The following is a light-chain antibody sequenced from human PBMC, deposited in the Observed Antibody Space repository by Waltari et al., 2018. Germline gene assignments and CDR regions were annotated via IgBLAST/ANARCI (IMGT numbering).Light chain of an antibody. Sequence: QLVLTQSPSASASLGASVKLTCTLSSGHSSNVVAWHQQQPEKGPRYLMKVNSDGSHSKGDDIPDRFSGSSSGAERYLPISSLQSEDEADYYCQTGGHGTWVFGGGTKLTVL. CDR1: SGHSSNV. J-gene: IGLJ3*02. V-gene: IGLV4-69*01. CDR2: VNSDGSH. CDR3: QTGGHGTWV.